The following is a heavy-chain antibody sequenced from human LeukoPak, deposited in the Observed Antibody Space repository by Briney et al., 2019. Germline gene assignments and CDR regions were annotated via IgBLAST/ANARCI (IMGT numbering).Heavy chain of an antibody. CDR2: ISGSGDDT. CDR3: AKQFVDI. J-gene: IGHJ5*02. V-gene: IGHV3-23*01. Sequence: GGSLRLSCAASGFTFTDYAMNWVRQAPGKGLEWVSSISGSGDDTSYADSVKGRFTISRDNSRNTLYLQMNSLRAEDTAVYYCAKQFVDIWGQGTLVTVSS. D-gene: IGHD5-24*01. CDR1: GFTFTDYA.